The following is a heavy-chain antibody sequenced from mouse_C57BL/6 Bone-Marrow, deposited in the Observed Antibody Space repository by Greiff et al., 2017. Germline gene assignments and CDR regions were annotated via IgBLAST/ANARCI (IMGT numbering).Heavy chain of an antibody. CDR2: IDPENGDT. V-gene: IGHV14-4*01. J-gene: IGHJ2*01. CDR1: GFNIKDDY. D-gene: IGHD1-1*01. CDR3: TTSITTVVATNY. Sequence: VQLKESGAELVRPGASVKLSCTASGFNIKDDYMHWVKQRPEQGLEWIGWIDPENGDTEYASKFQGKATITADTSDNTAYLQLSSLTSEDTAVYYWTTSITTVVATNYWGQGTTLTVSA.